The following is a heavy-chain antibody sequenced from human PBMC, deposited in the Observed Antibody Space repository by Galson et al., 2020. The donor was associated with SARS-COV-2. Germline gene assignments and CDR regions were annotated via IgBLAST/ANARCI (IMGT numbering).Heavy chain of an antibody. CDR3: ARFLLREGDFDY. CDR1: GFTFNHYA. V-gene: IGHV3-23*01. Sequence: GESLKISCAASGFTFNHYAMSWVRQAPGKGLEWVSAISGDSDRIYYADSVKGRFTISRDTSKSTLYLQMSSLRAEDTAIYYCARFLLREGDFDYWGQGTLVTVSS. CDR2: ISGDSDRI. J-gene: IGHJ4*02. D-gene: IGHD2-21*01.